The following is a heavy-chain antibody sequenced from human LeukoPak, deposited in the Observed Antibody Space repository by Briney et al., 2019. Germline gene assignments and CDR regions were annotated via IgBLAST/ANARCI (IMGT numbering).Heavy chain of an antibody. CDR2: INPNSGGT. J-gene: IGHJ6*03. D-gene: IGHD1-1*01. CDR1: GYTFTSYD. CDR3: ARKGWNDGHYMDV. Sequence: GASVKVSCKASGYTFTSYDINWVRQATGQGLEWMGWINPNSGGTNYAQKFQGRVTMTRDTSISTAYMELSRLRSDDTAVYYCARKGWNDGHYMDVWGKGTTVTISS. V-gene: IGHV1-2*02.